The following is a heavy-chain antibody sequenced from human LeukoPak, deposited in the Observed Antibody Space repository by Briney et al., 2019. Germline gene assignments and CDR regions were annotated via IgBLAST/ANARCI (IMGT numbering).Heavy chain of an antibody. Sequence: GGSLRLSCAASGFTVSINYMSWVRQAPGKGLEWVSVIYSGGSTFYADSVKGRFTISRHNSKNTLYLQMNSLRAEDTAVYYCARSSNYYDSSGYYYHFTFDYWGQGTLVTVSS. V-gene: IGHV3-53*04. CDR1: GFTVSINY. D-gene: IGHD3-22*01. CDR3: ARSSNYYDSSGYYYHFTFDY. CDR2: IYSGGST. J-gene: IGHJ4*02.